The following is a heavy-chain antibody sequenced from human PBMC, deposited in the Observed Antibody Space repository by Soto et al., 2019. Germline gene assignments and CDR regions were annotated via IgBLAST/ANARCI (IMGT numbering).Heavy chain of an antibody. J-gene: IGHJ3*02. CDR2: MNPNSGNT. CDR1: GYTFTSDD. V-gene: IGHV1-8*01. D-gene: IGHD1-26*01. CDR3: ARERSSGAFDI. Sequence: QVQLVQSGAEVKKPGASVKVSCEASGYTFTSDDINGVRQATGQGLEWMGWMNPNSGNTAYAQKFQGRVTMTRNTSISTAYMELSILRSEDTAVYYCARERSSGAFDIWGQGTLVTVSS.